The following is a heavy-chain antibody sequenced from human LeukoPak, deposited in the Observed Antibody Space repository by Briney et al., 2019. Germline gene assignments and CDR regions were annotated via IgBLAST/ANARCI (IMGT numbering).Heavy chain of an antibody. Sequence: PSQTLTLTCTVSGGSISSGSYYWSRIRQPAGKGLEWIGRIYTSGSTNYNPSLKSRVTISVDTSKNQFSLKLSSVTAADTAVYYCARARRDYDILTGLDYWGQGTLVTVSS. V-gene: IGHV4-61*02. J-gene: IGHJ4*02. D-gene: IGHD3-9*01. CDR3: ARARRDYDILTGLDY. CDR2: IYTSGST. CDR1: GGSISSGSYY.